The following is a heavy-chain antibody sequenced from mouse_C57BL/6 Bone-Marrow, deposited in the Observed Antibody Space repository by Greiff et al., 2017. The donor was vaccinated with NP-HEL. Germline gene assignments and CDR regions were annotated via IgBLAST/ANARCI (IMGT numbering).Heavy chain of an antibody. D-gene: IGHD1-1*01. CDR2: IYPRSGNT. CDR3: ARRGYGSTPPY. V-gene: IGHV1-81*01. CDR1: GYTFTSYG. Sequence: VQLQQSGAELARPGASVKLSCKASGYTFTSYGISWVKQRTGQGLEWIGEIYPRSGNTYYNEKFKGKATLTADKSSSTAYMELRSLTSEDSAVYFCARRGYGSTPPYWGQGTTLTVSS. J-gene: IGHJ2*01.